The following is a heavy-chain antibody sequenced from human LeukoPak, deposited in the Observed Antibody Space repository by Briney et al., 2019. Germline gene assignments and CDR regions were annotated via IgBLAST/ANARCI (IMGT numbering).Heavy chain of an antibody. CDR2: IIPIFGTA. CDR3: ASLDAYCGGDCYWFDP. V-gene: IGHV1-69*13. J-gene: IGHJ5*02. D-gene: IGHD2-21*02. Sequence: GASVKVSCKASGGTFSSYAISWVRQAPGQGLAWMGGIIPIFGTANYAQKFQGRVTITADESTSTAYMELSSLRSEDTAVYYCASLDAYCGGDCYWFDPWGQGTLVTVSS. CDR1: GGTFSSYA.